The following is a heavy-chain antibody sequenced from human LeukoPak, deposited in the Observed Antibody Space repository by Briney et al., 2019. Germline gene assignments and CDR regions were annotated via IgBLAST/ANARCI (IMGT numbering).Heavy chain of an antibody. D-gene: IGHD5-24*01. CDR1: GFNFQYAW. Sequence: SGGSLRLSCAGSGFNFQYAWMTWVCQAPGKGLEWVANIKQDGSEISHVDSVKGRFTLSRDNAKNSLYLQMNSLRAEDTAVYYCARERWLQSKFLDYWGQGTLVTVSS. V-gene: IGHV3-7*05. CDR3: ARERWLQSKFLDY. J-gene: IGHJ4*02. CDR2: IKQDGSEI.